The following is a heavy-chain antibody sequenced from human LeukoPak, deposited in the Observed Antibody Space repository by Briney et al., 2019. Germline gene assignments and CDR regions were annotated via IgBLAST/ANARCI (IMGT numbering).Heavy chain of an antibody. CDR2: INPNSGGT. D-gene: IGHD5-18*01. CDR1: GYTLTGYY. V-gene: IGHV1-2*02. J-gene: IGHJ6*03. CDR3: ARDRYSYGYPYYYYYMDV. Sequence: ASVKVSCKASGYTLTGYYMHWVRQAPGQGLEWRGWINPNSGGTNYAQKFQGRVTMTRDTSISTAYMELSRLRSDDTAVYYCARDRYSYGYPYYYYYMDVWGKGTTVTVSS.